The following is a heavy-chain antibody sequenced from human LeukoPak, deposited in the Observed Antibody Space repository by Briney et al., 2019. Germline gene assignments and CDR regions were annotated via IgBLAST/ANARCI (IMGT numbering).Heavy chain of an antibody. V-gene: IGHV4-59*01. CDR1: GGSIGNYY. Sequence: SETLSLTCTVSGGSIGNYYWSWIRQPPGKGLEWIGHYYYSGSTRYNPSLEGRAIISVDTSINQLSLKVSSVTAADTAVYYCVRDGKDGFNLDLWRPGTLVTVSS. J-gene: IGHJ4*02. CDR3: VRDGKDGFNLDL. D-gene: IGHD5-24*01. CDR2: YYYSGST.